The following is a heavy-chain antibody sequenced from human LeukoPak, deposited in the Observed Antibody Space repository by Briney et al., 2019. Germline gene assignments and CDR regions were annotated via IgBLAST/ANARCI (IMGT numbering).Heavy chain of an antibody. J-gene: IGHJ6*03. CDR2: IIPIFGTA. D-gene: IGHD7-27*01. Sequence: GASVKVSCKASGYTFTGYYMHWVRQAPGQGLEWMGRIIPIFGTANYAQKFQGRVTITTDESTSTAYMELSSLRSEDTAVYYCARGVLRWGSEYYYYMDVWGKGTTVTVSS. V-gene: IGHV1-69*05. CDR1: GYTFTGYY. CDR3: ARGVLRWGSEYYYYMDV.